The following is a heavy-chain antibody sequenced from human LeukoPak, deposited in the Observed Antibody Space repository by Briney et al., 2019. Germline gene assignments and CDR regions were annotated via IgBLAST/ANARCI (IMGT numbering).Heavy chain of an antibody. J-gene: IGHJ4*02. Sequence: ASVKVSCKASGYTFTGYYMHWVRPAPGQGLEWMGWINPNSGGTNYAQKFQGRVTMTRDTSISTAYMELSRLRSDDTAVYYCARDPGYYYDSSGYGDWGQGTLVTVSS. CDR2: INPNSGGT. D-gene: IGHD3-22*01. CDR3: ARDPGYYYDSSGYGD. V-gene: IGHV1-2*02. CDR1: GYTFTGYY.